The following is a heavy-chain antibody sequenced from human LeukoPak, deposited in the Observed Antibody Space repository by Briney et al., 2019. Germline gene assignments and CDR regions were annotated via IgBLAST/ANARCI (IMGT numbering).Heavy chain of an antibody. V-gene: IGHV1-2*02. Sequence: ASVKVSCKASGYTFTGYYMHWVRQAPGQGLEWMGWINPNSGGTNYAQKFQGRVTMTRDTSISTAYMELSRLRSDDTAVYYCARELLKWLLLPMGAFDIWGQGTMVTVSS. D-gene: IGHD3-22*01. CDR2: INPNSGGT. CDR1: GYTFTGYY. CDR3: ARELLKWLLLPMGAFDI. J-gene: IGHJ3*02.